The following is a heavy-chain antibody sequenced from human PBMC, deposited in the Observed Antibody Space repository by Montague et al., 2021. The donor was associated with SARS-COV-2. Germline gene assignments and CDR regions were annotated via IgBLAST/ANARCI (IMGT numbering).Heavy chain of an antibody. V-gene: IGHV6-1*01. D-gene: IGHD6-13*01. J-gene: IGHJ4*02. CDR3: ARDPRYSLSWSFDY. CDR1: GDSVSGNSGG. CDR2: TYYGYKWDY. Sequence: CAISGDSVSGNSGGWEWHRQDPQTDLEWLGRTYYGYKWDYDNAVSVKSRMTIGPDTSKNQFPLQLSSVTPEDRAVYYCARDPRYSLSWSFDYWGQGTLVTVSS.